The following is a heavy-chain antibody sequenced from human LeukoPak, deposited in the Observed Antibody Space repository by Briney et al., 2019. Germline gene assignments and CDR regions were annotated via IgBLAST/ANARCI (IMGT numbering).Heavy chain of an antibody. Sequence: SETLSLTCTVSGGSISSYYWGWIRQPPGKGLEWIGYIYYSGSTNYNPSLKSRVTISVDTSKNQFSLKLSSVTAADTAVYYCARVHYGSGSYYTAAYYYGMDVWGQGTTVTVSS. CDR2: IYYSGST. J-gene: IGHJ6*02. D-gene: IGHD3-10*01. V-gene: IGHV4-59*01. CDR3: ARVHYGSGSYYTAAYYYGMDV. CDR1: GGSISSYY.